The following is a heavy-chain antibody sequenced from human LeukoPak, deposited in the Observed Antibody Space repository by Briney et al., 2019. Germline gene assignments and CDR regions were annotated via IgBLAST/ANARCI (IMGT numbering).Heavy chain of an antibody. V-gene: IGHV4-34*01. CDR3: ARDKLGHITATDWFDP. CDR2: INHSGST. J-gene: IGHJ5*02. CDR1: GGSFSGYY. D-gene: IGHD2-21*01. Sequence: SETLSLTCAVYGGSFSGYYWSWIRQPPGKGLEWIGEINHSGSTNYNPSLKSRVTISVDTSKNQFSLKLSSVTAADTAVYYCARDKLGHITATDWFDPWGQGTLVTVSS.